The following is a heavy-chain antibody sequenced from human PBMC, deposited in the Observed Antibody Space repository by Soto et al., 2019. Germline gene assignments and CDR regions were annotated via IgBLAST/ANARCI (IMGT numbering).Heavy chain of an antibody. CDR3: AAELYSGGRCCSFDI. Sequence: QMQVVQSGPEVKKPGTSVKVPCRASGITFSNSAVQWVRQVRGQPLEWIGYIIIASGGTKYAQNLQGRITNTRDMSTSKAYMELSSLRSEDMAIYYCAAELYSGGRCCSFDIWGQGTMVTVSS. D-gene: IGHD2-15*01. V-gene: IGHV1-58*01. J-gene: IGHJ3*02. CDR2: IIIASGGT. CDR1: GITFSNSA.